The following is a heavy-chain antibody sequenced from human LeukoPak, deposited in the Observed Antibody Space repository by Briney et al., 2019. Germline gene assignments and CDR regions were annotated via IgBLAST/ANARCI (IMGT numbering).Heavy chain of an antibody. Sequence: PRESLRLSCAASGFTFINYWRHWVRQAPGRGLECVANINQDGSEKNYVDSVKGRFTISRDNAKNSLYLQMNSLRAEDTAVYYCARGDGWIIKVWGQGTLV. J-gene: IGHJ4*02. V-gene: IGHV3-7*05. CDR1: GFTFINYW. CDR3: ARGDGWIIKV. CDR2: INQDGSEK. D-gene: IGHD3-10*01.